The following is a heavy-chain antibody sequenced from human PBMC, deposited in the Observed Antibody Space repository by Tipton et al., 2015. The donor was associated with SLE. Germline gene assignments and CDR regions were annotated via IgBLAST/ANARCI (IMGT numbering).Heavy chain of an antibody. Sequence: LRLSCTVSGGSISSSSYYWGWIRQPPGKGLEWIGSIYYSGSTYYNPSLKSRVTISVDTSKNQFSLKLSSVTAAGTAVYYCARGPRFDWFPLYYFDYWGQGTLVTVSS. CDR2: IYYSGST. CDR1: GGSISSSSYY. V-gene: IGHV4-39*07. J-gene: IGHJ4*02. D-gene: IGHD3-9*01. CDR3: ARGPRFDWFPLYYFDY.